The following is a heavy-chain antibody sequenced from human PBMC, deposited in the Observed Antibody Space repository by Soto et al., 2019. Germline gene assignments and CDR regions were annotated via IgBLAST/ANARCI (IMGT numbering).Heavy chain of an antibody. CDR3: ARHDYADRVFDI. CDR1: GGSVRSGSYY. D-gene: IGHD5-12*01. CDR2: IQYSGDP. J-gene: IGHJ3*02. Sequence: PSETLSLTCTVSGGSVRSGSYYWSWIRQTPGNGLEWIGYIQYSGDPTYNPSLKGRVTISVDTYKNQFSLKLASVTAADTALYYCARHDYADRVFDIWGQGTRVTVSS. V-gene: IGHV4-61*01.